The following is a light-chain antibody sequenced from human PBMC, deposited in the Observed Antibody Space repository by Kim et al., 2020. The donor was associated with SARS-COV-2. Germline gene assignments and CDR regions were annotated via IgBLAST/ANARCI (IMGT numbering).Light chain of an antibody. J-gene: IGLJ2*01. CDR2: DNN. CDR1: SPNIGQNY. CDR3: GTWDSSLNGLV. V-gene: IGLV1-51*01. Sequence: GQKVTISCSGSSPNIGQNYVSWYQQFPGTAPKRLIYDNNKRHSGIPDRFSGSKSGTSATLGITGLQTGDEADYYCGTWDSSLNGLVFGGGTQLTVL.